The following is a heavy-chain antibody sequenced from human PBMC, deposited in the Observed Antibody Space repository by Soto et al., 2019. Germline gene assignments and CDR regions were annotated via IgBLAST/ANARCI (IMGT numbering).Heavy chain of an antibody. V-gene: IGHV1-46*01. Sequence: ASVKVSCNASGYTLSSYDWHWVRQAPGQGPEWMGIINPSGGITNDAQKFQDRVTRTSDTSTSTVYIELSSLGSEDTAVYYCARGVSTTRYYYYYGMDVWGQGTTVTVSS. CDR2: INPSGGIT. CDR3: ARGVSTTRYYYYYGMDV. D-gene: IGHD2-2*01. J-gene: IGHJ6*02. CDR1: GYTLSSYD.